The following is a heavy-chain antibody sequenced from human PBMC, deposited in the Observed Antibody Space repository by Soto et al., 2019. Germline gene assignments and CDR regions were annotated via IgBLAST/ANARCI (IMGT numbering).Heavy chain of an antibody. CDR1: GYTFTGYY. V-gene: IGHV1-2*02. CDR2: INPETGGT. D-gene: IGHD2-2*01. Sequence: ASVKVSCKASGYTFTGYYVNWVREAPGQGLEWMGWINPETGGTSDAQKFQGRVTLSRDTSINTAYLELSRLRFDDAAVYFCARERYQVISDGMDVWGQGTTVTVSS. J-gene: IGHJ6*02. CDR3: ARERYQVISDGMDV.